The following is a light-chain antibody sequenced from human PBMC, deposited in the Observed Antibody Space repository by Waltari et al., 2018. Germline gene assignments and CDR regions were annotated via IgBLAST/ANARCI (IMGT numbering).Light chain of an antibody. CDR3: LQHNTYPLT. Sequence: DIQMTQSPSSLSASVGDRVTITCRASQDIRKDLDWYQHKPGRAPKRLISTASNLQSGVPSRFSGSGSGTEFTLTISSLQPEDFASYYCLQHNTYPLTFGGETKVEIK. V-gene: IGKV1-17*01. CDR1: QDIRKD. J-gene: IGKJ4*01. CDR2: TAS.